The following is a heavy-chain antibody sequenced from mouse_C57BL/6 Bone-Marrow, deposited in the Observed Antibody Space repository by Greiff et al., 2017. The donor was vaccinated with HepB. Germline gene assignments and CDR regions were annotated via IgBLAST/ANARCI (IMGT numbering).Heavy chain of an antibody. CDR3: GRGGDY. CDR2: ISSGSSTI. V-gene: IGHV5-17*01. Sequence: EVHLVESGGGLVKPGGSLKLSCAASGFTFSDYGMHWVRQAPGKGLGWVAYISSGSSTIYYADTVKGRFTLSRDNAKNTLFLQMTRLRSEDTAMYYCGRGGDYWGQGTTLTVSS. J-gene: IGHJ2*01. CDR1: GFTFSDYG.